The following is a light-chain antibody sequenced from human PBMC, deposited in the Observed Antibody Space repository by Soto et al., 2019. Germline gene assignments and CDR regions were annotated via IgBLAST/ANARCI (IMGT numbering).Light chain of an antibody. Sequence: QSVLTQPPSASGTPGQRVTISCSGSSSNIGSNTVNWYQQLSGTAPKLLIYSNNQRPSGVPDRFSRSKSGTSASLAISGLQSEDEADYYCAAWDDSLNAGVFGGGTKLTVL. J-gene: IGLJ3*02. V-gene: IGLV1-44*01. CDR3: AAWDDSLNAGV. CDR1: SSNIGSNT. CDR2: SNN.